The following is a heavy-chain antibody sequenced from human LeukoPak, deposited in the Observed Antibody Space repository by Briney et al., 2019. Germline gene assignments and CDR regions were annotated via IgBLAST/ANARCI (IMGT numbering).Heavy chain of an antibody. D-gene: IGHD2-15*01. CDR2: ISYDGSNK. Sequence: PGRSLRLSCAASGFTFSSYAMHWVRQAPGKGLEWVAVISYDGSNKYYADSVKGRFTISRDNSKNTLYLQMNSLRAEDTAVYYCARDPRPRYCSGGSCYFNWFDPWGRGTLVTVSS. J-gene: IGHJ5*02. CDR3: ARDPRPRYCSGGSCYFNWFDP. V-gene: IGHV3-30*04. CDR1: GFTFSSYA.